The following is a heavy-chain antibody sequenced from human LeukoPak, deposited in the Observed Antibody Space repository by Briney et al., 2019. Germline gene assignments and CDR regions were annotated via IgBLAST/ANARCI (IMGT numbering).Heavy chain of an antibody. V-gene: IGHV1-8*03. J-gene: IGHJ5*02. CDR3: ARGVGTTSTVSSSYWFDP. CDR1: GGTFSSYD. CDR2: MNPNSGNT. Sequence: ASVKVSCKASGGTFSSYDINWVRQATGQGLEWMGWMNPNSGNTGYAQKFQGRVTITRNTSISTAYMELSSLRSEDTAVYYCARGVGTTSTVSSSYWFDPWGQGTLVTVSS. D-gene: IGHD1/OR15-1a*01.